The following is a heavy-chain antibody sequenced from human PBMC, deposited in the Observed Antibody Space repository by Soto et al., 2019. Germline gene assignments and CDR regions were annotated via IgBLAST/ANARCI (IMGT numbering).Heavy chain of an antibody. J-gene: IGHJ4*02. CDR2: IYYSGRT. CDR1: GGSISSGDYY. CDR3: ARVEGATTLDY. D-gene: IGHD1-26*01. Sequence: QVQLQESGPGLVKPSQTLSLTCTVSGGSISSGDYYWSWIRQPPGKGLEWIGYIYYSGRTYYNPSPKRRVTISVDTSKNQFSLKLSSVTAADTAVYYCARVEGATTLDYWGQGTLVTVSS. V-gene: IGHV4-30-4*01.